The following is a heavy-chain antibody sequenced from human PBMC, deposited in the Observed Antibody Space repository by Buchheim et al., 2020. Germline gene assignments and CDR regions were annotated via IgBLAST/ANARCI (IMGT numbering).Heavy chain of an antibody. CDR1: GGSISSYY. CDR2: IYYSGNT. V-gene: IGHV4-59*01. J-gene: IGHJ2*01. D-gene: IGHD5-18*01. Sequence: QVQLQESGPGLVKPSETLSLTCTVSGGSISSYYWSWIRQPPGKGLEWIGYIYYSGNTNYNPSLHNRVTIPVNTSKNQFSLKLSSVTAADTAVYYCARADTPMATYYWYLDLWGRGTL. CDR3: ARADTPMATYYWYLDL.